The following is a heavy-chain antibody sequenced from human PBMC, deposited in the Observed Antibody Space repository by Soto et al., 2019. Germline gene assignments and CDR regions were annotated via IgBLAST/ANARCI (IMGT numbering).Heavy chain of an antibody. CDR1: GFTFSSYA. CDR3: ARDRDTAGMDV. Sequence: PXGSLRLSCAASGFTFSSYAMHWVRQAPGKGLEWVAVISYDGSNKYYADSVKGRFTISRDNSKNTLYLQMNSLRAEDTAVYYCARDRDTAGMDVWGQGTTVTVSS. CDR2: ISYDGSNK. J-gene: IGHJ6*02. D-gene: IGHD5-18*01. V-gene: IGHV3-30-3*01.